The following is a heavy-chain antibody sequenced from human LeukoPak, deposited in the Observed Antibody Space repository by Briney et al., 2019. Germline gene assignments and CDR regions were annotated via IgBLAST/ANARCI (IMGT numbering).Heavy chain of an antibody. V-gene: IGHV1-24*01. J-gene: IGHJ4*02. D-gene: IGHD3-22*01. CDR2: FDPEDGET. CDR1: GYTLTELS. Sequence: ASVKVSCKVSGYTLTELSMHWVRQAPGKGLGWMGGFDPEDGETIYAQKFQGRVTMTEDTSTDTAYMELSSLRSEDTAVYYCATAGGYYDSSGRYYFDYWGQGTLVTVSS. CDR3: ATAGGYYDSSGRYYFDY.